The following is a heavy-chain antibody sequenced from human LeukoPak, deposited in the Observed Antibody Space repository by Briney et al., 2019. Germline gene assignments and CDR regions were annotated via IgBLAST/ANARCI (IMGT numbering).Heavy chain of an antibody. D-gene: IGHD6-19*01. Sequence: GGSLRLSCAASGFTFSSYSMTWVRQAPGKGLEWVANLDQGGSDDFYLDSVRGRFTISRDNAKNSLYLQMNSLTAEDTAVYYCARQVQYRSGYFPPDPWGQGTLVTVSS. CDR1: GFTFSSYS. V-gene: IGHV3-7*01. CDR3: ARQVQYRSGYFPPDP. J-gene: IGHJ5*02. CDR2: LDQGGSDD.